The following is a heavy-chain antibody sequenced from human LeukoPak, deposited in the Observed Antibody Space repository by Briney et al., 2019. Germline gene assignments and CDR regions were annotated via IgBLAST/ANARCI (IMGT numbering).Heavy chain of an antibody. V-gene: IGHV1-18*01. Sequence: ASVKVSCKASGYTFTNYGISWVRQAPGQGLEWMGWISAYNGNTNYAQKLQGRVTMTTDTSTSTAYMELRSLRSDDTAVYYCARGGTYYYDSSGYYGDYYYGMDVWGQGTTVTVSS. CDR1: GYTFTNYG. CDR2: ISAYNGNT. CDR3: ARGGTYYYDSSGYYGDYYYGMDV. J-gene: IGHJ6*02. D-gene: IGHD3-22*01.